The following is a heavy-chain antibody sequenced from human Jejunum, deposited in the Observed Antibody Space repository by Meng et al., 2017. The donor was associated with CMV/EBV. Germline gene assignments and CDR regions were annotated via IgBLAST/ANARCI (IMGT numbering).Heavy chain of an antibody. Sequence: QVRLVQPGAEVKKPGASVKVSCKASGYTFTSYDINWVRQGTGQGLEWMGWMNPNRGTTGYAQKFQGRVTMTRNISKSTAYMDLSSLRSEDTAVYYCATGVADFEYWGQGTLVTVSS. CDR2: MNPNRGTT. D-gene: IGHD6-19*01. J-gene: IGHJ4*02. CDR3: ATGVADFEY. CDR1: GYTFTSYD. V-gene: IGHV1-8*01.